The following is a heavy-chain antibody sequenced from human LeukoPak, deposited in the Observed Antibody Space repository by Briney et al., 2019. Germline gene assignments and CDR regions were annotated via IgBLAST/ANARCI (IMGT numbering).Heavy chain of an antibody. CDR2: INHSGGT. CDR1: GGSFSGYY. Sequence: SETLSLTCAVYGGSFSGYYWSWIRQPPGKGLEWTGEINHSGGTNYNPSLKSRVTISVDTSKNQFSLKLSSVTAADTAVYYCARVPIAPAAALCMDVWGKGTTVTVSS. J-gene: IGHJ6*03. V-gene: IGHV4-34*01. CDR3: ARVPIAPAAALCMDV. D-gene: IGHD6-13*01.